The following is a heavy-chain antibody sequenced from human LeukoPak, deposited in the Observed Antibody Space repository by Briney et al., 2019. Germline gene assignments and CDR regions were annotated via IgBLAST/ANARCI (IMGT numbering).Heavy chain of an antibody. V-gene: IGHV3-11*01. CDR2: IRTDASDI. D-gene: IGHD3-3*02. J-gene: IGHJ6*02. CDR3: TRGHFGMDV. Sequence: PGGSLRLSCAASGFTFNTYAMSWIRQAPGKGLEWVSYIRTDASDIYYAESVKGRFIISRDNAKNSVYLQMHSLRAEDTAVYYCTRGHFGMDVWGQGTTVIVSS. CDR1: GFTFNTYA.